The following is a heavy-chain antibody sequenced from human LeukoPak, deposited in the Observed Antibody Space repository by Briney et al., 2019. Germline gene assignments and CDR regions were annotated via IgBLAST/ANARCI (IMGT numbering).Heavy chain of an antibody. D-gene: IGHD4-17*01. CDR3: ARVVKSGDYGFGYYYGMDV. CDR1: GGTFSSYA. Sequence: SVKVSCKASGGTFSSYAISWVRQAPGQGLEWMGGIIPIFGTANYAQKFQGRVTITADESTSTAYMELSSLRSEDTAVYYCARVVKSGDYGFGYYYGMDVWGQGTTVTVSS. CDR2: IIPIFGTA. J-gene: IGHJ6*02. V-gene: IGHV1-69*01.